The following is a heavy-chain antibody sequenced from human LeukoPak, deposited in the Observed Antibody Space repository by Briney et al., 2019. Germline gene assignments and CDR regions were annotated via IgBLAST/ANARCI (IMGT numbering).Heavy chain of an antibody. CDR2: IIPIFGAA. CDR1: GGTFSSYA. J-gene: IGHJ4*02. V-gene: IGHV1-69*13. D-gene: IGHD3-22*01. CDR3: AREPYYYDSSGYGPFDY. Sequence: HGASVKVSCKASGGTFSSYAISWVRQAPGQGLEWMGGIIPIFGAANYAQKFQGRVTITADESTSTAYMELSSLRSEDTAVYYCAREPYYYDSSGYGPFDYWGQGTLVTVSS.